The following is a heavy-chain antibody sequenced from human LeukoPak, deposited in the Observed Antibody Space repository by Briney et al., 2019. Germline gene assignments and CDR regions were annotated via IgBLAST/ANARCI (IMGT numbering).Heavy chain of an antibody. CDR2: IYNSAAT. J-gene: IGHJ4*02. V-gene: IGHV3-53*01. CDR1: GDTSSAHY. D-gene: IGHD6-19*01. Sequence: GGSLRLSCIASGDTSSAHYMAWLRQAPGQGLEWVALIYNSAATNYAESARGRFTISRDNSDNTLYLQMSDLRAEDTAVYYCARFLVAVTDFFFAYWGQGTLVTVSS. CDR3: ARFLVAVTDFFFAY.